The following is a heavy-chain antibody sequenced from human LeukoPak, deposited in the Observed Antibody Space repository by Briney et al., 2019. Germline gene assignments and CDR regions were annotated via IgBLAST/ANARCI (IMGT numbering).Heavy chain of an antibody. V-gene: IGHV4-34*01. CDR2: INHSGST. D-gene: IGHD3-22*01. J-gene: IGHJ4*02. CDR3: ARLSRDSSGIRVDY. Sequence: SETLSLTCAVYGGSFSGYYWSWIRQPPGKGLEWIGEINHSGSTNYNPSLKSRVTISVDTSKNQFSLKLSSVTAADTAVYYCARLSRDSSGIRVDYWGQGTLVTVSS. CDR1: GGSFSGYY.